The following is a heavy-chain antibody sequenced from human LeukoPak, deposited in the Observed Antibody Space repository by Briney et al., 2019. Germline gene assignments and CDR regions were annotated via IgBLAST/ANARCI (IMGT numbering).Heavy chain of an antibody. CDR3: ARDFSGY. Sequence: GGPLRLSCVVSGATVSSNYMSWVRQAPGKGLEWVPVIYSGGSTYYADSVKGRFTISGDISKNTLYLQLNDLRVEDTAVYYCARDFSGYWGQGTLVTVSS. CDR2: IYSGGST. V-gene: IGHV3-66*01. D-gene: IGHD3-10*01. J-gene: IGHJ4*01. CDR1: GATVSSNY.